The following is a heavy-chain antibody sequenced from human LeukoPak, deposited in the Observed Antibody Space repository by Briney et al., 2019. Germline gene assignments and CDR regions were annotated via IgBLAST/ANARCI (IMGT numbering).Heavy chain of an antibody. Sequence: SETLTVTCTVSGDSVSSNPNYRTWIRQPPGKGLEWIGYISYSGSTYYNPSLESRLTISVDTSKNQFSLKLTSVTAADTGIYYCAREGAGSSPLDYWGQGTLVTVSS. V-gene: IGHV4-30-4*01. J-gene: IGHJ4*02. D-gene: IGHD2-15*01. CDR1: GDSVSSNPNY. CDR3: AREGAGSSPLDY. CDR2: ISYSGST.